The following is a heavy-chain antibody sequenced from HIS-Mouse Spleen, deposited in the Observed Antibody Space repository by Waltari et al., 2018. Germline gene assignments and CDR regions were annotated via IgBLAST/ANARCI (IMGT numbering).Heavy chain of an antibody. V-gene: IGHV3-48*01. CDR3: ARAGVSIAARKAFDI. J-gene: IGHJ3*02. D-gene: IGHD6-6*01. CDR2: ISSSSSTI. Sequence: EVQLVESGGGLVQPGGSLRLSCAASGFTFSRYSMNWVRQAPGKGLEWVSYISSSSSTIYYADAVKGRFTISRDNAKNSLYLQMNSLRAEDTAVYYCARAGVSIAARKAFDIWGQGTMVTVSS. CDR1: GFTFSRYS.